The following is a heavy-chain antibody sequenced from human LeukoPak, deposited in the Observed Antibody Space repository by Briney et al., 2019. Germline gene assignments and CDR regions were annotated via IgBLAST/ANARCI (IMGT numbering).Heavy chain of an antibody. Sequence: GGSLRLSCAASGFTFRNFWMTWVRQAPGKGLEWVANIKQDGSEEYYVGSVKGRFTISRDNAQNSVFLQMNSLRAEDTAVYYCARDELLWFGELFYFDYWGQGTLVTVSS. D-gene: IGHD3-10*01. CDR1: GFTFRNFW. CDR3: ARDELLWFGELFYFDY. J-gene: IGHJ4*02. CDR2: IKQDGSEE. V-gene: IGHV3-7*01.